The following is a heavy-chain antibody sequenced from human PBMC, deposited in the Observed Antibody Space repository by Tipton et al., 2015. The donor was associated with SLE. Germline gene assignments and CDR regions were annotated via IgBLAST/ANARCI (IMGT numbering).Heavy chain of an antibody. J-gene: IGHJ1*01. CDR2: MYYTGST. CDR3: ATNGHGETYEFFTEYLRH. CDR1: GDSISTNSYY. V-gene: IGHV4-39*01. D-gene: IGHD5-12*01. Sequence: TLSLTCSISGDSISTNSYYWGWVRQPPGKGLEWIGGMYYTGSTYYNPSLKSRVTISVDTSKNQFSLNLSSVTAADTAVYYCATNGHGETYEFFTEYLRHWGQGTLVTVSS.